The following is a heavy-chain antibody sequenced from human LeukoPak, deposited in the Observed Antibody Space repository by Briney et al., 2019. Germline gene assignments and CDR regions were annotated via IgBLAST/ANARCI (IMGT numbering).Heavy chain of an antibody. J-gene: IGHJ3*02. CDR2: MNPNSGNT. V-gene: IGHV1-8*02. D-gene: IGHD6-13*01. CDR1: GYTFTSYD. CDR3: ASSGSWYDAFDI. Sequence: ASVKVSCKASGYTFTSYDINWVRQATGQGLEWMGWMNPNSGNTGYAQKFQGRVTMTRNTSISTAYMELSSLRSEDTAVYYCASSGSWYDAFDIWGQGTMVTVSS.